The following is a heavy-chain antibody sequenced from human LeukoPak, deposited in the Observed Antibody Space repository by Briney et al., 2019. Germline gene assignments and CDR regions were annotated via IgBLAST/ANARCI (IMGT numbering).Heavy chain of an antibody. V-gene: IGHV3-30*02. CDR2: IRYDGSNK. J-gene: IGHJ6*03. Sequence: AGGSLRLSCAASGFTFSSYGMHWVRQAPGKGLEWVAFIRYDGSNKYYADSVKGRFTISRDNAKNSLYLQTNSLRAEDTAVYYCARGATMVPLYYYYYMDVWGKGTTVTVSS. CDR3: ARGATMVPLYYYYYMDV. D-gene: IGHD3-10*01. CDR1: GFTFSSYG.